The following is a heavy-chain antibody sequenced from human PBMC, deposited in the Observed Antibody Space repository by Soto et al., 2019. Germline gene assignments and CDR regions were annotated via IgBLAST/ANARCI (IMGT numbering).Heavy chain of an antibody. CDR3: ARRNSGYDAFDI. CDR1: GGSFSGYY. Sequence: SETLSLTCAVYGGSFSGYYWSWIRQPSGMGLEWIGETIHSGSTNYNPSLKSRVTISVDTSKNQFSLKLSSVTAADTAVYYCARRNSGYDAFDIWGQGTMVTVSS. CDR2: TIHSGST. D-gene: IGHD5-12*01. J-gene: IGHJ3*02. V-gene: IGHV4-34*12.